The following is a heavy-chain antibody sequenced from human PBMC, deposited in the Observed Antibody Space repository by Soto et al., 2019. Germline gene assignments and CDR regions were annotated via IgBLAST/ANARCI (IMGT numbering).Heavy chain of an antibody. D-gene: IGHD3-10*01. J-gene: IGHJ4*02. Sequence: QVRLVQSGAEVKRPGSSVKVSCKASGDTFSFYSINWVRQAPGLGLEWMGRVNPILSMSNYAQRFQGRVTMTADKSTGTAYMELSGLRSEDTAMYYCATSYGSGYRAFDYWGQGALVTVSS. CDR1: GDTFSFYS. CDR2: VNPILSMS. V-gene: IGHV1-69*04. CDR3: ATSYGSGYRAFDY.